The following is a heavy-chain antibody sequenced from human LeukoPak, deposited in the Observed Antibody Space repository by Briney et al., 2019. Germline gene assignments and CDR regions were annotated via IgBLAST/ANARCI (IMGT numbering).Heavy chain of an antibody. D-gene: IGHD3-3*01. J-gene: IGHJ4*02. CDR1: GFTFSSYA. CDR3: ARPADVLRFLEWLPIDY. V-gene: IGHV3-30-3*01. Sequence: GGSLRLSCAASGFTFSSYAMHWVRQAPGKRLEWVAVISYDGSNKYYADSVKGRFTISRDNSKNTLYLQMNSLRAEDTAVYYCARPADVLRFLEWLPIDYWGQGTLVTVSS. CDR2: ISYDGSNK.